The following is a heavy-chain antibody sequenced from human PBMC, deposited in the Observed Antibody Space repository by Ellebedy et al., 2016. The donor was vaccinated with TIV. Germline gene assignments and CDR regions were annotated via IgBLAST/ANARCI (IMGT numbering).Heavy chain of an antibody. CDR1: GFTFRSYW. D-gene: IGHD2/OR15-2a*01. CDR2: IKPDGSEK. J-gene: IGHJ5*02. Sequence: GGSLRLSXAASGFTFRSYWMTWVRQAPGKGLEWVANIKPDGSEKNYVDSLKGRLTISRDNAKNSLYLQMNNVRAEDTAVYYCARDMARFRRVGFLPWGQGTLVTVSS. CDR3: ARDMARFRRVGFLP. V-gene: IGHV3-7*01.